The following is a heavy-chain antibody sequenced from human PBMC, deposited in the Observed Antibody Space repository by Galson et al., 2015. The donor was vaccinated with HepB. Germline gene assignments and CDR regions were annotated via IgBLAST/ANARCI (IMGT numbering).Heavy chain of an antibody. CDR2: INPSDDIT. Sequence: SVKVSCKASGYTFTSYHMHWVRQAPGQGLEWMGIINPSDDITNYAQKFQGRVTMTRDTSTSTVHMELSSLRSEDTAVYYCVRVGSTGNYFHYYGMDVWGQGTAVTVSS. V-gene: IGHV1-46*01. J-gene: IGHJ6*02. CDR1: GYTFTSYH. D-gene: IGHD2-8*02. CDR3: VRVGSTGNYFHYYGMDV.